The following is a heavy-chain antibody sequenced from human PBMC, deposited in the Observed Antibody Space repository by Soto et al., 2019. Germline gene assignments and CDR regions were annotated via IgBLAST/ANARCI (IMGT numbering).Heavy chain of an antibody. Sequence: SETLSLTCAVSGGSFSSSYYWGWLRQPPGKGLEWLGNIYYSGHTYYNPSPKSRFAMSVDTSKNQFSLPPTSVTAADTAVYYCARYFLSGLFFDSWGQGTVVTVS. CDR3: ARYFLSGLFFDS. CDR1: GGSFSSSYY. CDR2: IYYSGHT. V-gene: IGHV4-39*01. D-gene: IGHD1-26*01. J-gene: IGHJ4*02.